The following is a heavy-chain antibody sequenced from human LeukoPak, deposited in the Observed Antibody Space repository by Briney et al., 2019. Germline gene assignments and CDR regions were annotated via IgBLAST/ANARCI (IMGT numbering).Heavy chain of an antibody. D-gene: IGHD3-9*01. CDR2: IYISGTT. CDR1: GNSISSCHC. Sequence: SETLSLTCSVSGNSISSCHCWGWIRPTPGKGLGWVGSIYISGTTYYSPSLKSRVTISVDTSKNQFSLKLSSVTAADTAVYFCARIFILSGSSSYFDHWGQGTLVTVSS. CDR3: ARIFILSGSSSYFDH. J-gene: IGHJ4*02. V-gene: IGHV4-38-2*02.